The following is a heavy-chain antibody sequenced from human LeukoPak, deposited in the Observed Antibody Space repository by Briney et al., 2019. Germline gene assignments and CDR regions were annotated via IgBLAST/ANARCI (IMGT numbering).Heavy chain of an antibody. J-gene: IGHJ4*02. CDR1: GFTFSSYA. Sequence: GGSLRLSCAASGFTFSSYAMTWVRQAPGKGLEWVSGISGSGGSTYYADSVKGRFTISRDNSKNTLYLQMNSLRAEDTAVYYCAKDTHYYDSSGSPDYWGQGTLVTVSS. V-gene: IGHV3-23*01. CDR2: ISGSGGST. CDR3: AKDTHYYDSSGSPDY. D-gene: IGHD3-22*01.